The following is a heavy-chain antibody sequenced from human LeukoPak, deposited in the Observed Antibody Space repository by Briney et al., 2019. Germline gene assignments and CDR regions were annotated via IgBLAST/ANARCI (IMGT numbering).Heavy chain of an antibody. CDR3: AGRRITIFGEVIWSRRHYFDP. D-gene: IGHD3-3*01. J-gene: IGHJ5*02. CDR1: GYTFTSYY. Sequence: ASVKVSCKASGYTFTSYYMHWVRQAPGQGLEWMGIINPSGGSTSYAQKFQGRVTMTRDMSTSTAYMELSSLRSEDTAVYYCAGRRITIFGEVIWSRRHYFDPWGQGSLVTVSS. V-gene: IGHV1-46*01. CDR2: INPSGGST.